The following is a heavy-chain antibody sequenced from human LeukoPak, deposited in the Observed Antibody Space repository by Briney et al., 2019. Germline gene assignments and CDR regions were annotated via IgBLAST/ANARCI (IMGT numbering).Heavy chain of an antibody. Sequence: GASVKVSCKASGGTFSSYAISWVRQAPGQGLEWMGRIIPILGIANYAQKFQGRVTITADKSTSTAYMELSSLRSDDTAVYYCAREKGYCSGGSCYKNALSPFDPWGQGTLVTVSS. V-gene: IGHV1-69*04. J-gene: IGHJ5*02. D-gene: IGHD2-15*01. CDR1: GGTFSSYA. CDR3: AREKGYCSGGSCYKNALSPFDP. CDR2: IIPILGIA.